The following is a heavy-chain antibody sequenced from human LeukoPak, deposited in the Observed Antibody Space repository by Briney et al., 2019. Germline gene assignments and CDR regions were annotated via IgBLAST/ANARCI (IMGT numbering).Heavy chain of an antibody. CDR2: INPNSGGT. J-gene: IGHJ5*02. D-gene: IGHD6-13*01. V-gene: IGHV1-2*06. Sequence: ASVKVSCKASGYTFTGYYMHWVRQAPGQGLEWMGRINPNSGGTNYAQKFQGRVTMTRDTSISTAYMELSRLRSDDTAVYYCARDRRAAAGLNWFDPWGQGTLVTVSP. CDR1: GYTFTGYY. CDR3: ARDRRAAAGLNWFDP.